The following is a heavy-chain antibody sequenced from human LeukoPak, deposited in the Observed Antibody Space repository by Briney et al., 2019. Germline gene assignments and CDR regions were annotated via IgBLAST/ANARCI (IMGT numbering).Heavy chain of an antibody. CDR1: GFTFSSDG. J-gene: IGHJ4*02. CDR2: ISYDGSNK. CDR3: ARERSLVLSADFDY. D-gene: IGHD3-16*02. V-gene: IGHV3-30-3*01. Sequence: PGGSLRLSCAASGFTFSSDGMHWVRQAPGKGLEWVAGISYDGSNKYYADSVKGRFTISRGNSKTTLYLQMNSLRAEDTAVYYCARERSLVLSADFDYWGQGTLVTVSS.